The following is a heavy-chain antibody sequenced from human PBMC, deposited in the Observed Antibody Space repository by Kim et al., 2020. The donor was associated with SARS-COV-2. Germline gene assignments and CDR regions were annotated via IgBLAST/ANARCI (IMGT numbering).Heavy chain of an antibody. J-gene: IGHJ2*01. V-gene: IGHV4-30-4*01. CDR3: ARADYGSYLWYFDL. CDR1: GGSIISGDYY. D-gene: IGHD3-10*01. Sequence: SETLSLTCTVSGGSIISGDYYWSWIRQPPGKGLEWIGYIYYSGSTYYNPSLKSRVTISVDTSKNQFSLKLSSVTAADTAVYYCARADYGSYLWYFDLWGRGTLVTVSS. CDR2: IYYSGST.